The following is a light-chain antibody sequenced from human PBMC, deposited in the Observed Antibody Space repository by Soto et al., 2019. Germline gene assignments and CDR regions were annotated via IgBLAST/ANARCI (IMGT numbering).Light chain of an antibody. CDR3: SSFTTSSTWV. CDR2: EVS. V-gene: IGLV2-14*01. J-gene: IGLJ3*02. CDR1: SSDVGNCNC. Sequence: QSALTQPASVSGSPGQSITISCTGASSDVGNCNCVSWYQQHPGKAPKLMIYEVSNRPSGVSDRVSGSKAGNTASLTISGLQAEDEADYYCSSFTTSSTWVFGGGTKLTVL.